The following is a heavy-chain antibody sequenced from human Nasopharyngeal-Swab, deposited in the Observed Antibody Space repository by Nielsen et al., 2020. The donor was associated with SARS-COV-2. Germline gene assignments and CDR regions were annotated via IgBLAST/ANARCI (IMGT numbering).Heavy chain of an antibody. CDR3: ARYIIAARPLYYYYGMDV. J-gene: IGHJ6*02. Sequence: LSLTCAASGFTFSSYSMNWVRQAPGKGLEWVSSISSSSSYIYYADSVKGRFTISRDNAKNSLYLQMNSLRAEDTAVYYCARYIIAARPLYYYYGMDVWGQGTTVTVSS. CDR2: ISSSSSYI. D-gene: IGHD6-6*01. V-gene: IGHV3-21*01. CDR1: GFTFSSYS.